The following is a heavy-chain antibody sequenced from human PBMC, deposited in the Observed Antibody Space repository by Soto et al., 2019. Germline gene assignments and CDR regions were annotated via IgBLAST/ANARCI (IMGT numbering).Heavy chain of an antibody. CDR3: ARGGRMKQQLAQTGNWFDP. J-gene: IGHJ5*02. CDR1: GYTFTGYY. Sequence: QVQLVQSGAEVKKPGASVKVSCKASGYTFTGYYMHWVRQAPGQGLEWMGWINPNSGGTNYAQKFQVWVTMTRDTSISTAYRELSRLRSDDTAVYYCARGGRMKQQLAQTGNWFDPWGQGTLVTVSS. V-gene: IGHV1-2*04. CDR2: INPNSGGT. D-gene: IGHD6-13*01.